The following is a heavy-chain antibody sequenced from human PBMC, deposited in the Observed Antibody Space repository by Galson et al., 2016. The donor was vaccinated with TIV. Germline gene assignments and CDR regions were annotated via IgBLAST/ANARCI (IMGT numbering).Heavy chain of an antibody. CDR3: SSATDGNFFFDY. Sequence: QSGAEVKQPGESLTISCKASGYSFSNYWIGWVRQVPGKGLEWMGIIYIRNSDTKYSPSFRGQVTISADRSINTAYLQWRGLKPSDTAMYYCSSATDGNFFFDYCAQGTLVTVSS. V-gene: IGHV5-51*01. CDR1: GYSFSNYW. CDR2: IYIRNSDT. D-gene: IGHD5-24*01. J-gene: IGHJ4*02.